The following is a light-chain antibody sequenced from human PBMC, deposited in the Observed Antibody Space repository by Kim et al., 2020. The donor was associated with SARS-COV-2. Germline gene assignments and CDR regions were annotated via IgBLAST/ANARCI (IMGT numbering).Light chain of an antibody. V-gene: IGKV3-15*01. CDR1: QSLSSN. CDR2: GAS. Sequence: VSPGERAPLSCRASQSLSSNLAWYQQRPGQAPRLLIYGASTSAPGIPARFSGSGSGTEFTLTISSLQSEDFAVYYCQQFHNWPLYSFGQGTKLEI. CDR3: QQFHNWPLYS. J-gene: IGKJ2*03.